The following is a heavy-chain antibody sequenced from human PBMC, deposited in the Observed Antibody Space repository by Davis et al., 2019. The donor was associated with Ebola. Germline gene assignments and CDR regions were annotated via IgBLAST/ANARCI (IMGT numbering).Heavy chain of an antibody. CDR1: GFTFTNAW. J-gene: IGHJ4*02. V-gene: IGHV3-30*03. CDR3: ARMIGYCASSSCSQPGY. Sequence: GESLKISCAASGFTFTNAWMNWVRQAPGKGLEWVAVTAYDGSNTYYVDSVRGRFTISRDDSQSTLYLQMTSLRPEDTAVYYCARMIGYCASSSCSQPGYWGQGTLVTVSA. D-gene: IGHD2-2*01. CDR2: TAYDGSNT.